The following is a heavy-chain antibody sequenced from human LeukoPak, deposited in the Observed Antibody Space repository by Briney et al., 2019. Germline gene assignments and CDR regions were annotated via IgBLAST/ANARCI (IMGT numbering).Heavy chain of an antibody. D-gene: IGHD2-15*01. CDR3: ARDHCSGGSCSYFFDY. CDR2: IIPIFGTA. J-gene: IGHJ4*02. Sequence: SVKVSCKASGGTFSSYAIIWVRQAPGQGLEWMGGIIPIFGTANYAQKFQGRVTITTDESTSTAYMELSSLRSEDTAVYYCARDHCSGGSCSYFFDYWGQGTLVTVSS. V-gene: IGHV1-69*05. CDR1: GGTFSSYA.